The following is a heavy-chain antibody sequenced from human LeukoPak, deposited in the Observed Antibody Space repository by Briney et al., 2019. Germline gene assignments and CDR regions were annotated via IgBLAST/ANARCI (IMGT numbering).Heavy chain of an antibody. Sequence: GGSLRLSCAASGFTFSSYWMSWVRQAPGKGLEWVANIKQDGSEKYYVDSVKGRFTISRDNAKNSLYLQMNSLRAEDTAVYYCARDRLNYDFWSGLTPFFSYWGQGTLVTVSS. V-gene: IGHV3-7*01. CDR1: GFTFSSYW. CDR3: ARDRLNYDFWSGLTPFFSY. CDR2: IKQDGSEK. D-gene: IGHD3-3*01. J-gene: IGHJ4*02.